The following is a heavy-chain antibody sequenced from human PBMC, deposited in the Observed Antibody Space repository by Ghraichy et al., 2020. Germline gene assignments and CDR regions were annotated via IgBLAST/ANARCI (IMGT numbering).Heavy chain of an antibody. CDR3: ARDRDGMDV. Sequence: SETLSLTCTVSGGSVSSGSFYWSWIRQPPGKGLEWIAYIFYSGSFNYNPSLKSRVTISVDTSRNQFTLKLNSVTAADTAVYYCARDRDGMDVWGQGTTVSVSS. CDR1: GGSVSSGSFY. V-gene: IGHV4-61*01. J-gene: IGHJ6*02. CDR2: IFYSGSF.